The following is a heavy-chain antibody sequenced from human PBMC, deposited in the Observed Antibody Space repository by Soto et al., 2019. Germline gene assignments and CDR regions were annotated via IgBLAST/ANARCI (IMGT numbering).Heavy chain of an antibody. CDR2: IIPILGKE. D-gene: IGHD5-18*01. V-gene: IGHV1-69*16. J-gene: IGHJ4*02. Sequence: LVQSGAEVKQPGSSVKVSCKASGGTLTTSTLTWVRQAPAQGLEWMGGIIPILGKESYAQKLKGRVTITADESTSTAYMELTSLKSEDTAVYYCASANRGYSYGFDSWGQGTLVTVSS. CDR3: ASANRGYSYGFDS. CDR1: GGTLTTST.